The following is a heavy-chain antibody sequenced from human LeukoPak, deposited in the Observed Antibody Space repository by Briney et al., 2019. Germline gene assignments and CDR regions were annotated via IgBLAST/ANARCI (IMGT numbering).Heavy chain of an antibody. CDR2: INPNSGGT. D-gene: IGHD6-6*01. J-gene: IGHJ4*02. Sequence: ASVKVPCKASGYTFPGYYMHWVRQAPGQGLEWMGWINPNSGGTNYAQMFQGRVTMTRDTSISTAYMELSRLRSDDTAVFYCARAIEYTSSLPYFDYWGQGTLVTVSS. CDR3: ARAIEYTSSLPYFDY. CDR1: GYTFPGYY. V-gene: IGHV1-2*02.